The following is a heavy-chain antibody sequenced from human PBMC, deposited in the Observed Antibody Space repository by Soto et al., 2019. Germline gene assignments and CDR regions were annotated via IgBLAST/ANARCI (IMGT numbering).Heavy chain of an antibody. J-gene: IGHJ5*02. V-gene: IGHV3-48*01. CDR2: ISSSSSTI. Sequence: GGSLRLSCAASGFTFSSYSMNWVRQAPGKGLEWISYISSSSSTIYYADSVKGRFTISRDNAKNSLYLQMNSLRAEDTAVYYYARVRFVYYDTSRYWRFAPWGQGTLVTVSS. D-gene: IGHD3-22*01. CDR1: GFTFSSYS. CDR3: ARVRFVYYDTSRYWRFAP.